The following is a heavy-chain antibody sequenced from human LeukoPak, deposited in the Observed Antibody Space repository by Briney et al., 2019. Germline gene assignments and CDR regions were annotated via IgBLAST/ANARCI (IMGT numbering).Heavy chain of an antibody. CDR3: ARVPRSYYYYYYMDV. CDR2: IYYSGSS. Sequence: SETLSLTCTVSGGSISSGGYYWSWIRQPPGKGLEWLGYIYYSGSSNYNPSLKSRVTMSADTSKTQFSLKLSSVTAADTAVYYCARVPRSYYYYYYMDVWGKGTTVTVSS. V-gene: IGHV4-61*08. CDR1: GGSISSGGYY. J-gene: IGHJ6*03.